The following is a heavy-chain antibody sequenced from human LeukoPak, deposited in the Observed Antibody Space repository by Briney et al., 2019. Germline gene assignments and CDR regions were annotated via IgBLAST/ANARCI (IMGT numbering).Heavy chain of an antibody. D-gene: IGHD3-3*01. V-gene: IGHV3-48*04. CDR1: GFTFSSYS. CDR3: ASPEWLPDSIDI. CDR2: ISSSSSTI. Sequence: GGSLRLSCAASGFTFSSYSMNWVRQAPGKGLEWVSYISSSSSTIYYADSVKGRFTISRDNARNSLYLQMNSLRAEDTALYYCASPEWLPDSIDIWGQGTMVTVSS. J-gene: IGHJ3*02.